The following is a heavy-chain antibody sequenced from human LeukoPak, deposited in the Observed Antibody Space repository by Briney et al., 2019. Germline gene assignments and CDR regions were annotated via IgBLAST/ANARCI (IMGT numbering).Heavy chain of an antibody. V-gene: IGHV1-2*02. D-gene: IGHD3-16*02. CDR1: GYRFTGCY. CDR3: ARQQEVSGYFDY. Sequence: ASVKVSCKASGYRFTGCYMHWVRQAPGQGLEWMGWINPNSGVTNYAQNFQGRVSMTRDTSISTAYMELSRLRSDDTAVYYCARQQEVSGYFDYWGQGALVTVSS. J-gene: IGHJ4*02. CDR2: INPNSGVT.